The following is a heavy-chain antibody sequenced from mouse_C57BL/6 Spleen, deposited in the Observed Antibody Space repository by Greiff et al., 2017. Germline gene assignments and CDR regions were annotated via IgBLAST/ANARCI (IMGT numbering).Heavy chain of an antibody. J-gene: IGHJ2*01. CDR1: GYSFTGYY. Sequence: EVKLMESGPELVKPGASVKISCKASGYSFTGYYMNWVKQSPEKSLEWIGEINPSTGGTTYNQKFKAKATLTVDKSSSTAYMQLKSLTSEDSAVYYCARRPLLLWGQGTTLTVSS. CDR3: ARRPLLL. CDR2: INPSTGGT. D-gene: IGHD2-1*01. V-gene: IGHV1-42*01.